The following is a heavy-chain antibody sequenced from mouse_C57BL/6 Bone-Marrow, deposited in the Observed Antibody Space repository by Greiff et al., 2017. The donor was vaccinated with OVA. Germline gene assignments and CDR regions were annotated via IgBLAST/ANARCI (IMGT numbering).Heavy chain of an antibody. Sequence: QVQLKQSGPELVQPGASVKISCTASGFAFSSSWMNWVKQRPGKGLEWIGRIYPGDGDTNYNGKFKGKDTLTADKSSSTAYMQLSSLTSEDAAVYSCARSRNPWFDYWGQGTLVTVSA. V-gene: IGHV1-82*01. CDR2: IYPGDGDT. CDR3: ARSRNPWFDY. J-gene: IGHJ3*01. CDR1: GFAFSSSW.